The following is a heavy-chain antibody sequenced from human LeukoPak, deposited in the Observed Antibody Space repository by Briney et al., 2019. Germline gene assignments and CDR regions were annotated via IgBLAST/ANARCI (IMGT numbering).Heavy chain of an antibody. V-gene: IGHV4-31*03. D-gene: IGHD2-8*02. CDR2: IYYSGST. CDR1: GGSISSGGYY. J-gene: IGHJ5*01. Sequence: SETLSLTCTVSGGSISSGGYYWSWIRQHPGKGLEWIGYIYYSGSTYYNPSLKSRVTISVDTSKNQFSLKLSSVTAADTAVYYCARHQGGYCTDCWFDSWGQGTLVTVSS. CDR3: ARHQGGYCTDCWFDS.